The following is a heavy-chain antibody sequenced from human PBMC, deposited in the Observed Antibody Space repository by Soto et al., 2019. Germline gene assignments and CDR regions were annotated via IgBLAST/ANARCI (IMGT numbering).Heavy chain of an antibody. CDR3: ARFVSYYDFLNRYHDYLDY. Sequence: GESLRISCKGSGYSFTSYWIAWVRQKPGKGLEWMGTIYAADPESKYSPSFQGQVSFSADKSNNTAHLHWSSLKASDTATYFCARFVSYYDFLNRYHDYLDYWGQGTPVTVSS. D-gene: IGHD3-3*01. J-gene: IGHJ4*02. V-gene: IGHV5-51*01. CDR2: IYAADPES. CDR1: GYSFTSYW.